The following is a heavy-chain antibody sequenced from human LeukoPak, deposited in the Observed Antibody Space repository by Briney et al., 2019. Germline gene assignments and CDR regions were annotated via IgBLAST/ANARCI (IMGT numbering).Heavy chain of an antibody. J-gene: IGHJ4*02. CDR2: IFYSGGT. V-gene: IGHV4-59*01. Sequence: SETLSLTCTVSGGAITTYYWGWIRQPPGKGLEWIGYIFYSGGTNYNPSLRGRVLISRDTSKNQFSLKLSSVTPADTAIYYCARRGYYDSSGLDYWGQGTLVAVSS. D-gene: IGHD3-22*01. CDR3: ARRGYYDSSGLDY. CDR1: GGAITTYY.